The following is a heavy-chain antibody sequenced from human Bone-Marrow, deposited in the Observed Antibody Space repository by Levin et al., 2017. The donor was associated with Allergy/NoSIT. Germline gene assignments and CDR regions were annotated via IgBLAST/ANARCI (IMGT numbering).Heavy chain of an antibody. CDR3: AKDVVGGNFSYYGVDV. Sequence: LSLTCAASGFTFSDFYISWIRQAPGKGLEWVAYISNDGSNLYYADSVRGRFTISRDNAKNSVYLQMDSLRAEDTAVYYCAKDVVGGNFSYYGVDVWGQGATVTVSS. J-gene: IGHJ6*02. D-gene: IGHD1-26*01. CDR2: ISNDGSNL. V-gene: IGHV3-11*01. CDR1: GFTFSDFY.